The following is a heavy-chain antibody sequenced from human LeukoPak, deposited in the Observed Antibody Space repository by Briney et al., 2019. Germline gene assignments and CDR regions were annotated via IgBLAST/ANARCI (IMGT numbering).Heavy chain of an antibody. CDR2: ISAYNGNT. Sequence: ASVKVSCKASGYTFTSYGISWVRQAPGRGLEWMGWISAYNGNTNYAQKLQGRVTMTTDTSTSTAYMELRSLRSDDTAVYYCARTYYGSGRGPYYFDYWGQGTLVTVSS. V-gene: IGHV1-18*01. CDR3: ARTYYGSGRGPYYFDY. D-gene: IGHD3-10*01. CDR1: GYTFTSYG. J-gene: IGHJ4*02.